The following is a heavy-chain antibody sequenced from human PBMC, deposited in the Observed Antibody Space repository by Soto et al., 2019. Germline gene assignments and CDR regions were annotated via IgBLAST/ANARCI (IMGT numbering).Heavy chain of an antibody. D-gene: IGHD1-26*01. J-gene: IGHJ4*02. CDR2: MDHSGST. Sequence: WETLSLTCAVSGYSISSGDYWGWIRQPPGKGLEGIGSMDHSGSTDYNHSLKSRITISIDTSKNPLSLKLKSATAADTAVYYCVRDYSGSSFDYWGQGTLVTVSS. CDR1: GYSISSGDY. V-gene: IGHV4-38-2*02. CDR3: VRDYSGSSFDY.